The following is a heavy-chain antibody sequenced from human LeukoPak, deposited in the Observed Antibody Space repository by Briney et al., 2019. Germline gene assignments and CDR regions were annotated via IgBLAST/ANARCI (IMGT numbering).Heavy chain of an antibody. V-gene: IGHV4-4*02. CDR2: IYHSGST. Sequence: PSETLSLTCAVSGGSISSSNWWSWVRPPPGKGLEWIGSIYHSGSTYYNPSLKSRVTISVDTSKNQFSLKLSSVTAADTALYYCARDRTVDTAMVSEDAFDIWGQGTMVTVSS. D-gene: IGHD5-18*01. CDR1: GGSISSSNW. J-gene: IGHJ3*02. CDR3: ARDRTVDTAMVSEDAFDI.